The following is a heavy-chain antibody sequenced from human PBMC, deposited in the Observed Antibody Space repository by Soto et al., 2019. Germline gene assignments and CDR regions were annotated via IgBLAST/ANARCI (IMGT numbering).Heavy chain of an antibody. J-gene: IGHJ4*02. V-gene: IGHV3-30*18. CDR1: GFTFSDYA. Sequence: VQLVESGGGVVQPGRSLRLSCAASGFTFSDYAMHWVRQAPGKGLEWVAVVSHDGRNTHYADSVKGRFTISRDSSKNTVSLAMTSLRAEGTAVDYWSKGGRQWLVTSDFNYWGQGALVTVSS. CDR2: VSHDGRNT. CDR3: SKGGRQWLVTSDFNY. D-gene: IGHD6-19*01.